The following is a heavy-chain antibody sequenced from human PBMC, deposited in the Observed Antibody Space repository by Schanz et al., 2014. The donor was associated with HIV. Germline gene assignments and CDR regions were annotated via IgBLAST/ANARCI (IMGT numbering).Heavy chain of an antibody. V-gene: IGHV3-49*04. D-gene: IGHD3-10*01. J-gene: IGHJ4*02. CDR2: IRSKPYGGAP. CDR3: ARVFGRTYGLPDY. CDR1: GFPFAAYA. Sequence: EVLLVESGGGFVQPGGSLRLSCATSGFPFAAYAMTWVRQAPGKGLEWVGFIRSKPYGGAPDYAASVKGRFTISRDDSKSFAYLQMNSLRAEDTAVYYCARVFGRTYGLPDYWGQGTLVTVSS.